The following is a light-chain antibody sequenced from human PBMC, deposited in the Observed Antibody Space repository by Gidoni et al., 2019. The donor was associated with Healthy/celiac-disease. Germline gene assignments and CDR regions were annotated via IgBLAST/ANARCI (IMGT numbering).Light chain of an antibody. J-gene: IGKJ4*01. Sequence: DIQMTQSPSSLSASVGDRVTITCRASQSISSYLNWYQQKPGKAPKLLIYAASSLQSGVPSRFSGSGSGTDFTLTISSLQPEEFATYYCQQSYSNPLSLTFXGXTKVEIK. V-gene: IGKV1-39*01. CDR1: QSISSY. CDR2: AAS. CDR3: QQSYSNPLSLT.